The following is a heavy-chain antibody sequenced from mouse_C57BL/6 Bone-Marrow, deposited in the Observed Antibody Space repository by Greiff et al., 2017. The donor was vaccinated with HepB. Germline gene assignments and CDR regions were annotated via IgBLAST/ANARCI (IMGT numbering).Heavy chain of an antibody. D-gene: IGHD2-3*01. CDR2: ISNGGGST. V-gene: IGHV5-12*01. J-gene: IGHJ3*01. CDR1: GFTFSDYY. CDR3: ARHGWLLRPFAY. Sequence: EVKLVESGGGLVQPGGSLKLSCAASGFTFSDYYMYWVRQTPEKRLEWVAYISNGGGSTYYPDTVKGRFTISRDNAKNTLYLQMSRLKSEDTAMYYGARHGWLLRPFAYWGQGTLVTVSA.